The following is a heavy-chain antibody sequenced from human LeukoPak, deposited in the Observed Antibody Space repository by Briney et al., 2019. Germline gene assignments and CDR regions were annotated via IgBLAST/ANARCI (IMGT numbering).Heavy chain of an antibody. CDR1: GFTFSSYS. CDR3: ARVVVVPAANVFSGFDI. CDR2: ISSSSSYI. Sequence: GGSLRLSCAASGFTFSSYSMNWVRQAPGKGLEWVSSISSSSSYIYYADSVKGRFTISRDNAKNSLYLQMNSLRAEDTAVYYCARVVVVPAANVFSGFDIWGQGTMVTVSS. D-gene: IGHD2-2*01. V-gene: IGHV3-21*01. J-gene: IGHJ3*02.